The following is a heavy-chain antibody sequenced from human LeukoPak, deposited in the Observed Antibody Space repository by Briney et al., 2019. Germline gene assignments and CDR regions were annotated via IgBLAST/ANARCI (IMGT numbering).Heavy chain of an antibody. D-gene: IGHD1-26*01. J-gene: IGHJ6*03. V-gene: IGHV1-8*02. CDR2: MNPNSGNT. CDR3: ARAVGATSLYYYYYYMDV. Sequence: ASVKVSCKASGYTFTSYGINWVRQATGQGLEWMGWMNPNSGNTGYAQKFQGRVTMTRNTSISTAYMELSSLRSEDTAVYYCARAVGATSLYYYYYYMDVWGKGTTVTVSS. CDR1: GYTFTSYG.